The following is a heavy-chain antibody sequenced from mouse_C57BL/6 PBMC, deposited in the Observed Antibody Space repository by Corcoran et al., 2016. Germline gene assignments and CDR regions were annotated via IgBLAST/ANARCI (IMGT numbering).Heavy chain of an antibody. Sequence: QVQLKQSGAELVRPGASVKLSCKASGYTFTDYYINWVKQRPGQGLEWIARIYPGSGNTYYNEKFKGKATLTAEKSSSTAYMQLSSLTSEDSAVYFCARYSNYVGWYFDVWGTGTTVTVSS. CDR1: GYTFTDYY. V-gene: IGHV1-76*01. J-gene: IGHJ1*03. CDR3: ARYSNYVGWYFDV. D-gene: IGHD2-5*01. CDR2: IYPGSGNT.